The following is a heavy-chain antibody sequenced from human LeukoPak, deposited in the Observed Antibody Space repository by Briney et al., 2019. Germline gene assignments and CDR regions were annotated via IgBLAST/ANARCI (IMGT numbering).Heavy chain of an antibody. D-gene: IGHD2-2*01. J-gene: IGHJ4*02. CDR1: GFTFSSYA. CDR2: ISGSGGST. Sequence: GGSLRLSCAASGFTFSSYAMSWVRQAPGKGLEWVSAISGSGGSTYYADSVKGRFTISRDNSKNTQYLQMNSLRGEDTAVYYCAKSDCSSTSCLADSWGQGTLVIVSS. V-gene: IGHV3-23*01. CDR3: AKSDCSSTSCLADS.